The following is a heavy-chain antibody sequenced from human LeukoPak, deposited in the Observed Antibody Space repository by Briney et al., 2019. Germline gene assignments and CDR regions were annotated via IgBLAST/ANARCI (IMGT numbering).Heavy chain of an antibody. CDR3: ARNSGSGFDY. CDR1: GYTFTSYY. CDR2: IDPSGGST. D-gene: IGHD2-15*01. Sequence: ASVKVSCKASGYTFTSYYIDWVRQAPGQGLEWMGRIDPSGGSTSYAQKFQGRVTMTRGTSTSTVYMELSSLISEDTAVYYCARNSGSGFDYWGQGTLVTVSS. V-gene: IGHV1-46*01. J-gene: IGHJ4*02.